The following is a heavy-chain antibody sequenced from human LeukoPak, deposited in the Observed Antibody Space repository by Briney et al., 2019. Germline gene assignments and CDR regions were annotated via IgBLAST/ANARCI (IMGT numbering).Heavy chain of an antibody. D-gene: IGHD3-16*01. CDR1: GFTFSTYW. V-gene: IGHV3-7*05. J-gene: IGHJ4*02. CDR3: ARDGGGFDS. CDR2: IKQDGGEK. Sequence: GGSLRLSCAASGFTFSTYWMTWVRQAPGKGLEWVASIKQDGGEKNYVDSVKGRFTISRDNAKNSLYLQMNSLRAEDTAVYYCARDGGGFDSWGQGTLVTASS.